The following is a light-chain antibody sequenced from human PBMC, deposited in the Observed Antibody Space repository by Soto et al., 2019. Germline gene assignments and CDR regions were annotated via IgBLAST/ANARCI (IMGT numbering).Light chain of an antibody. V-gene: IGKV3-15*01. J-gene: IGKJ1*01. Sequence: EIVMTQSPATLSVSPGDRATLSCRASQSVSSDLAWYQQKPGQAPRLLIYGATTRATDIPARFSGSGSGTEFTLTISSLQSEDFAFYYCQQYNNWPPWTFGQGTKVE. CDR3: QQYNNWPPWT. CDR2: GAT. CDR1: QSVSSD.